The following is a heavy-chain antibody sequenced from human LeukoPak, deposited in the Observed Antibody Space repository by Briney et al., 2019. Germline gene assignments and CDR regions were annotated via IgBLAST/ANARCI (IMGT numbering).Heavy chain of an antibody. D-gene: IGHD3-9*01. CDR3: TKDRAAVYFFDY. CDR1: GFTFSSYA. V-gene: IGHV3-23*01. J-gene: IGHJ4*02. CDR2: ISGSGGFT. Sequence: GGSLRLSXAASGFTFSSYAMSWVRQAPGKGLEWVSGISGSGGFTYYADSVKGRFTISRDSSKNTLYLQMNSLRAEDTAVYYCTKDRAAVYFFDYWGQGTLVTVSS.